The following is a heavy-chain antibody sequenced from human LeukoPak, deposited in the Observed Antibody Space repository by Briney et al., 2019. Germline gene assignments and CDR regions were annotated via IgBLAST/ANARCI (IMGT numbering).Heavy chain of an antibody. CDR1: GGSIGSGSYY. D-gene: IGHD3-10*01. J-gene: IGHJ4*02. CDR3: ARAPGWFGEVHIDY. Sequence: PAETLSLTCTVSGGSIGSGSYYWRWIRQPAGKGLEWIGRIYTSGSTNYNPSLKSRVTISVDTSKNQFSLKLSSVTAADTAVYYWARAPGWFGEVHIDYWGQGTLVTVSS. V-gene: IGHV4-61*02. CDR2: IYTSGST.